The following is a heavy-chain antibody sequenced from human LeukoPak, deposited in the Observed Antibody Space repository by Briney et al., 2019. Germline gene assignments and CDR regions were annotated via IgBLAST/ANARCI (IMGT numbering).Heavy chain of an antibody. CDR3: ARENSYDILKRGVDV. D-gene: IGHD3-9*01. V-gene: IGHV1-18*01. Sequence: ASVKVSCKASGYTFTSYGISWVRQAPGQGLEWMGWISAYNGNTNYAQKLQGRVTMTTDTSTSTAYMELRSLRSDDTAVYYCARENSYDILKRGVDVWGQGTTVTVSS. CDR2: ISAYNGNT. CDR1: GYTFTSYG. J-gene: IGHJ6*02.